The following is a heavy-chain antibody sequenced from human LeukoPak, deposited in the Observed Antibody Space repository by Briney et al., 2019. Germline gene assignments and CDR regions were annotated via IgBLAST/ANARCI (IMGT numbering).Heavy chain of an antibody. V-gene: IGHV1-2*02. CDR1: GYNFTDFY. J-gene: IGHJ5*02. CDR2: INLHRGAT. Sequence: GASVKVSCKASGYNFTDFYIHWVRQTPGQGPGWMGWINLHRGATDYAQKFRGRVTMTRDTSVSLVYMELSRLKSNDTAVYYCARDLRGSGYDPWGQGTLVTVSS. D-gene: IGHD3-10*01. CDR3: ARDLRGSGYDP.